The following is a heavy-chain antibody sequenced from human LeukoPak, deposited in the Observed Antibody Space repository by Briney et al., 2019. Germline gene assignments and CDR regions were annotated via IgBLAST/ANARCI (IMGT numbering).Heavy chain of an antibody. Sequence: GRSLRLSCAASGSSFSTFGMHWVRQAPGKGLEWVALIWYDGSNKYYADSVKGRFTISRDNSKNTLYLQMNSLRAEDTAVYYCARGDETYYFDYWGQGTLVTVSS. CDR1: GSSFSTFG. CDR2: IWYDGSNK. V-gene: IGHV3-33*01. CDR3: ARGDETYYFDY. J-gene: IGHJ4*02.